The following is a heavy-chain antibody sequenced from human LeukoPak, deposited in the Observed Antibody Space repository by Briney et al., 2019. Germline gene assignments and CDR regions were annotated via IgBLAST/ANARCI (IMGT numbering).Heavy chain of an antibody. CDR2: ISWNSGSI. CDR1: GFTFDDYA. D-gene: IGHD6-13*01. CDR3: AKDIFTGIAAAGAIDY. Sequence: GGSLRLSCAASGFTFDDYAMHWVRQAPGKGLEWVSGISWNSGSIGYADSVKGRFTISRDNAKNPLYLQMNSLRAEDTALYYCAKDIFTGIAAAGAIDYWGQGTLVTVSS. J-gene: IGHJ4*02. V-gene: IGHV3-9*01.